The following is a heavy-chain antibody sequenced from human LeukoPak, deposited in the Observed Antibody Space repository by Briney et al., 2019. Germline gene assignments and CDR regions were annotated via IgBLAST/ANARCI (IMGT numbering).Heavy chain of an antibody. J-gene: IGHJ3*02. V-gene: IGHV4-31*03. D-gene: IGHD3-22*01. CDR1: GGSISSGGYY. Sequence: PSQALSLTCTVSGGSISSGGYYWSWIRQHPGKGLEWIGYIYYSGSTYYNPSLKSRVTISVDTSKNQFSLKLSSVTAADTAVYYCARVTTTYYYDRRAPFDIWGQGTMVTVSS. CDR2: IYYSGST. CDR3: ARVTTTYYYDRRAPFDI.